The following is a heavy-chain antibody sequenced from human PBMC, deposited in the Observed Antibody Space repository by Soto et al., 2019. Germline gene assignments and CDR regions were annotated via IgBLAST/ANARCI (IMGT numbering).Heavy chain of an antibody. D-gene: IGHD6-13*01. V-gene: IGHV3-13*01. J-gene: IGHJ6*03. CDR3: ARGLLATGGSLSYMDV. Sequence: EVQLVESGGGLIQPGGSLRLSCAASGFTFSSYDMHWVRQATGKGLEWVSAIGTAGDTYYPGSVKGRFTISRENAKNSLYLQMNSLRAVDTALYYCARGLLATGGSLSYMDVWGKGTTVTVSS. CDR1: GFTFSSYD. CDR2: IGTAGDT.